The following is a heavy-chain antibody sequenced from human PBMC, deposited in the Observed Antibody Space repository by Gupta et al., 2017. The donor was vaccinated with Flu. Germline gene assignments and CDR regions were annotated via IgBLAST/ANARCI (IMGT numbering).Heavy chain of an antibody. Sequence: EVQLVESGGGLVQPGRSLRLSCAAFGSNFGDYAMHWVRQAPGKGLEWVSGISWNSGSIGYADSVKGRFTIARDNAKNSLYLQMNSLRAEDTALYYCAKDRGSSGWLSLGYWGQGTLVTVSS. CDR3: AKDRGSSGWLSLGY. CDR2: ISWNSGSI. CDR1: GSNFGDYA. J-gene: IGHJ4*02. D-gene: IGHD6-19*01. V-gene: IGHV3-9*01.